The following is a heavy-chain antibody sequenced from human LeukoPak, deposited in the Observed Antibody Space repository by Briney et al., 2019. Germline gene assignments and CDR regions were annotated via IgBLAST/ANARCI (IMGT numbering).Heavy chain of an antibody. Sequence: SVKVSCKASGYTFTSYAISWVRQAPGQGLEWMGGIIPIFGTANYAQKFQGRVTITADKSTSTAYMELSSLRSEDTAVYYCARDGAYGSGSYFDYWGQGTLVTVSS. J-gene: IGHJ4*02. CDR3: ARDGAYGSGSYFDY. CDR1: GYTFTSYA. D-gene: IGHD3-10*01. V-gene: IGHV1-69*06. CDR2: IIPIFGTA.